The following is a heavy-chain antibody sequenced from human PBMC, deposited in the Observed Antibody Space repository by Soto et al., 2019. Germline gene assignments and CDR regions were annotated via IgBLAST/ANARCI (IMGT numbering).Heavy chain of an antibody. J-gene: IGHJ3*01. V-gene: IGHV3-66*01. D-gene: IGHD3-3*01. Sequence: PGGSLRLSCAAPGFSVSNNFMSWVRQAPGKGLEWVSIIYSTSGTNYADPVKGRFTISRDNSKNTLYLQMNSLRAEDTAVYYCARDGDGQRRDAFDVWGQGTMVT. CDR2: IYSTSGT. CDR1: GFSVSNNF. CDR3: ARDGDGQRRDAFDV.